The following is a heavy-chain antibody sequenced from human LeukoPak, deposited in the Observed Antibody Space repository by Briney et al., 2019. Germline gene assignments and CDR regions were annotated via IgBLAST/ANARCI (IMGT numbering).Heavy chain of an antibody. V-gene: IGHV1-69*13. CDR1: GGTFSIYA. CDR3: ARVTLGYSRSGDNYYYYGMDV. D-gene: IGHD6-13*01. Sequence: SVKVSCKASGGTFSIYAISWVQQAPGQGLEWMGGIIPIFGTANYAQKFQGRVTITADESTSTAYMELSSLRSEDTAVYYCARVTLGYSRSGDNYYYYGMDVWGQGTTVSVSS. CDR2: IIPIFGTA. J-gene: IGHJ6*02.